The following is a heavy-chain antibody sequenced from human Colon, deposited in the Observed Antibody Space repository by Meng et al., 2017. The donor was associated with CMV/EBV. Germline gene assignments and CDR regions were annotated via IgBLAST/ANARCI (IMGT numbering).Heavy chain of an antibody. J-gene: IGHJ3*02. D-gene: IGHD1-26*01. Sequence: ASVKVSCKASGYTLTDYYMHWVRQAPGQGLEWMGWINPNSGGTNYAQKFQGRVTMTRDTSISTAYMELSRLRSDDTAVYYCARGPDSGSYSGLAFDIWGQGTMVTVSS. CDR3: ARGPDSGSYSGLAFDI. CDR2: INPNSGGT. V-gene: IGHV1-2*02. CDR1: GYTLTDYY.